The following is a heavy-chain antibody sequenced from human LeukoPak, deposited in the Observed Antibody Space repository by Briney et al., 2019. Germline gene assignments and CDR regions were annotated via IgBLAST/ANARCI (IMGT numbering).Heavy chain of an antibody. CDR2: INPNSGGT. D-gene: IGHD3-10*01. V-gene: IGHV1-2*02. CDR1: GYTFTGYY. J-gene: IGHJ4*02. CDR3: VRGPEVFMVRGVIIHDY. Sequence: EASVKVSCKASGYTFTGYYMHWVRQAPGQGLEWMGWINPNSGGTNYAQKFQGRVTMTRDTSISTAYMELSRLRSDDTAVYYCVRGPEVFMVRGVIIHDYWGQGTLVTVSS.